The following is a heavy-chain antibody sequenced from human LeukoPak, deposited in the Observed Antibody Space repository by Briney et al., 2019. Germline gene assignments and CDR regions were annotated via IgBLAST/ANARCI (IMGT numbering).Heavy chain of an antibody. CDR3: ARGTMSTVTYYFDY. J-gene: IGHJ4*02. V-gene: IGHV4-34*01. CDR1: GGSFSGYY. CDR2: INHSGST. Sequence: PSETLSLTCAVYGGSFSGYYWSWIRQPPGKGLEWIGEINHSGSTNYNPSLKSRVTISVDTSKNQFSLRLSSVTAADTAVYYCARGTMSTVTYYFDYWGQGTLVTVSS. D-gene: IGHD4-17*01.